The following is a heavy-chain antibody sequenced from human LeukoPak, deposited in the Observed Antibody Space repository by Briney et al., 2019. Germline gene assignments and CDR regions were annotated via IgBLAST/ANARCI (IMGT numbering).Heavy chain of an antibody. CDR2: IYYSGST. V-gene: IGHV4-39*01. CDR1: GGSISSSSYY. Sequence: SETLSLTCTVSGGSISSSSYYWGWIRQPPGKGLEWIGSIYYSGSTYYNPSLKSRVTISVDTSKNQFSLKLSSVTAADTAVYYCARGSRYYYGSGSSNWFDPWGQGTLVTVSS. D-gene: IGHD3-10*01. J-gene: IGHJ5*02. CDR3: ARGSRYYYGSGSSNWFDP.